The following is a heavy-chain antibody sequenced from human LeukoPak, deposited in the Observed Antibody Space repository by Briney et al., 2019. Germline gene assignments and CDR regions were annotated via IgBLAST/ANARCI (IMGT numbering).Heavy chain of an antibody. Sequence: ASVKVSCKASGYTFTSYDINWVRQATGQGPEWMGWMNPNSGNTGYAQKFQGRVTMTRNTSISTAYMELSSLRSEDTAVYYCARIPHDGGLSMVRGKTVYYFYYYMDVWGQGTTVTVSS. J-gene: IGHJ6*03. CDR2: MNPNSGNT. CDR1: GYTFTSYD. V-gene: IGHV1-8*01. CDR3: ARIPHDGGLSMVRGKTVYYFYYYMDV. D-gene: IGHD3-10*01.